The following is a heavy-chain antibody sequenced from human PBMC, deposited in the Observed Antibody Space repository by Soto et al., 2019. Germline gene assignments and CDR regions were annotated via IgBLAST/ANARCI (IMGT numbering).Heavy chain of an antibody. CDR1: GFTFSSYS. J-gene: IGHJ4*02. V-gene: IGHV3-48*02. CDR2: ISSSSSTI. Sequence: EVQLVESGGGLVQPGGSLRLSCAASGFTFSSYSMNWVRQAPGKGLEWVSYISSSSSTIYYADSVKGRFTISRDNAKNSLYMQMNSLRDEDTAVYSCARGPLYCSGGSCYSHFDYWGQGTLVTVSS. CDR3: ARGPLYCSGGSCYSHFDY. D-gene: IGHD2-15*01.